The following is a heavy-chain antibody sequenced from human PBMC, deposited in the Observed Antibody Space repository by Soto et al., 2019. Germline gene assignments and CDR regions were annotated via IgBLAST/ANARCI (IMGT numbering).Heavy chain of an antibody. D-gene: IGHD6-13*01. V-gene: IGHV3-23*01. Sequence: GGSLRLSCAASGFTFSSYAMSWVRQAPRKGLEWVSGISGSGGSTYYADSVKGRFTISRDNSKNTLYMEMNSLRAEDTAVYYCAKDRGSSWYFYYGMDVWGQGTTVTVSS. CDR1: GFTFSSYA. CDR3: AKDRGSSWYFYYGMDV. CDR2: ISGSGGST. J-gene: IGHJ6*02.